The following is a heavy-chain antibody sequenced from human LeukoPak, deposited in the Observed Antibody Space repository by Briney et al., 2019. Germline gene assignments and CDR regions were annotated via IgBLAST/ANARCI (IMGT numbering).Heavy chain of an antibody. CDR2: ISYDGSHK. D-gene: IGHD3-10*01. J-gene: IGHJ4*02. CDR3: AARGFYGSATYYEKDY. Sequence: GGSLRLSCVGSGFTFSSYGMHRVRQAPGKGLEWVAVISYDGSHKYYADSVKGRFTISRDNSKNTVYLQMNSLKAEDTAVFYCAARGFYGSATYYEKDYWGQGTLVTVSS. V-gene: IGHV3-30*03. CDR1: GFTFSSYG.